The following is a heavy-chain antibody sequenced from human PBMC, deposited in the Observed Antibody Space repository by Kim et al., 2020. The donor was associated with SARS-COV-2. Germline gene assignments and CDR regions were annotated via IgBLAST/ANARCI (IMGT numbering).Heavy chain of an antibody. Sequence: SETLSLTCAVSGGSISSGGYSWSWIRQPPGKGLEWIGYIYHSGSTYYNPSLKSRVTISVDRSKNQFSLKLSSVTAADTAVYYCARGARDRRMYAFDIWGQGTMVTVSS. CDR3: ARGARDRRMYAFDI. J-gene: IGHJ3*02. V-gene: IGHV4-30-2*01. CDR2: IYHSGST. CDR1: GGSISSGGYS. D-gene: IGHD2-8*01.